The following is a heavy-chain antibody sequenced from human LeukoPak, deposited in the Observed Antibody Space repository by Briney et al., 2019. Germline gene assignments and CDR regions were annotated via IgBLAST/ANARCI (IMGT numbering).Heavy chain of an antibody. CDR1: GYTFTSYA. J-gene: IGHJ4*02. CDR3: ARDVVPVTTAPFDY. CDR2: INAGNGNT. V-gene: IGHV1-3*01. Sequence: ASVTVSFTASGYTFTSYAMHWVRQAPGQRLEWMGWINAGNGNTKYSQKFQGRVTITRDTSASTAYMELSSLRSEDTAVYYCARDVVPVTTAPFDYWGQGTLVTVSS. D-gene: IGHD4-17*01.